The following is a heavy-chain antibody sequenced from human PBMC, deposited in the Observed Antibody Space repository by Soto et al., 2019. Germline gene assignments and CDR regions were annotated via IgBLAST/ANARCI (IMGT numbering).Heavy chain of an antibody. CDR2: IWYDGSNK. CDR1: GFTFSRYS. CDR3: ARGTYYYDSSGGNWFDP. J-gene: IGHJ5*02. Sequence: GGSLRLSCAASGFTFSRYSIHWVREAPGKGLEWVAVIWYDGSNKYYADSVKGRFTISRDNSKNTLYLQMNSLRAEDTAVYYCARGTYYYDSSGGNWFDPWGQGTLVTVSS. D-gene: IGHD3-22*01. V-gene: IGHV3-33*01.